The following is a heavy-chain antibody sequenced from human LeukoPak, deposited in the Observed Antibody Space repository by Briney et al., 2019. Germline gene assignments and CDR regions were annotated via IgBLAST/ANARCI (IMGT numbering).Heavy chain of an antibody. J-gene: IGHJ4*02. CDR3: ASPSSRIAAAGPIAH. V-gene: IGHV4-59*01. CDR2: IYYSGST. Sequence: SETLSLTCTVSGGSISSYYWSWIRQPPGKGLEWIGYIYYSGSTNYNPSLKSRVTISVDTSKNQSSLKLSSVTAAGTAVYYCASPSSRIAAAGPIAHWGQGTLVTVSS. CDR1: GGSISSYY. D-gene: IGHD6-13*01.